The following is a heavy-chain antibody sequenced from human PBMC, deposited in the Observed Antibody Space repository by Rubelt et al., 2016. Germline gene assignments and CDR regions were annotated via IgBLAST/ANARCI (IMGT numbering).Heavy chain of an antibody. D-gene: IGHD3-10*01. V-gene: IGHV4-39*07. CDR2: VYDSGST. J-gene: IGHJ4*02. Sequence: QLQLQESGPGLVRPSETLSLTCTVSGGSIESTAYSWGWIRQPPGKGLEWIGGVYDSGSTNYNPSLKSRVTISVANSKNQFSLKLSAVTAAETAVYYCTRDRGQLLIDYWGQGTQVTVSS. CDR1: GGSIESTAYS. CDR3: TRDRGQLLIDY.